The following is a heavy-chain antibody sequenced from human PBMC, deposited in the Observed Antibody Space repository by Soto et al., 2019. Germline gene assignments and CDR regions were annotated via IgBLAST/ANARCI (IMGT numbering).Heavy chain of an antibody. CDR2: IYYSGST. D-gene: IGHD3-3*01. Sequence: SETLSLTXTVSGGSISSSSYYWGWIRQPPGKGLEWIGSIYYSGSTYYNPSLKSRVTISVDTSKNQFSLKLSSVTAADTAVYYCARKDPDYDFRSGYGNWFDPWGQGTLVTVSS. V-gene: IGHV4-39*01. J-gene: IGHJ5*02. CDR1: GGSISSSSYY. CDR3: ARKDPDYDFRSGYGNWFDP.